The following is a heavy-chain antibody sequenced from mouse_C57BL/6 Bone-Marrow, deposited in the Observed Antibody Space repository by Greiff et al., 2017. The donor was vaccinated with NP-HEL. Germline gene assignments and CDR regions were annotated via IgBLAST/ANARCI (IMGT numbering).Heavy chain of an antibody. Sequence: VQLQQSGPELVKPGASVKIPCKASGYTFTDYNMDWVKQSHGKSLEWIGDINPNNGGTIYNQKFKGKATLTVDKSSSTAYMELRSLTSEDTAVYYCARSRSGNYVWYFDVWGTGTTVTVSS. J-gene: IGHJ1*03. CDR1: GYTFTDYN. CDR3: ARSRSGNYVWYFDV. D-gene: IGHD2-1*01. V-gene: IGHV1-18*01. CDR2: INPNNGGT.